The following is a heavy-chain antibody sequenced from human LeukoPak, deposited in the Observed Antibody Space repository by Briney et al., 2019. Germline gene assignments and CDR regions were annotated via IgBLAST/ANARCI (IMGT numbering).Heavy chain of an antibody. CDR1: SDSISSYY. Sequence: PSETLSLTCTVSSDSISSYYWSWIRQSPEKGLDWIGYFYYSGSTNYNPSLKRRVTISIDTSKNQFSLKLNSVTAADTAVYYCARRDTSTGIDFWGRGTLVTVSS. J-gene: IGHJ4*02. V-gene: IGHV4-59*01. D-gene: IGHD5-18*01. CDR3: ARRDTSTGIDF. CDR2: FYYSGST.